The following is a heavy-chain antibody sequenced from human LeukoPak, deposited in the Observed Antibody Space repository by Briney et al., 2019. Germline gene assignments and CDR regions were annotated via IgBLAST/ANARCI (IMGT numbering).Heavy chain of an antibody. CDR3: ARDKYSSSSGVDY. D-gene: IGHD6-6*01. V-gene: IGHV3-30-3*01. Sequence: GGSLRLSCAASGFIFISYAMHWVRQAPGKGLEWVAVISYDGSNKYYADSVKGRFTISRDDSKNTLYLQMNSLRGEDTAVYYCARDKYSSSSGVDYWGQGTLVTVSS. CDR2: ISYDGSNK. CDR1: GFIFISYA. J-gene: IGHJ4*02.